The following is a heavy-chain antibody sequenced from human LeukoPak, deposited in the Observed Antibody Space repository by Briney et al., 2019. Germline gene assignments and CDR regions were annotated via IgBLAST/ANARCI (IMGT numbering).Heavy chain of an antibody. Sequence: GGSLRLSCAASGFTFSTYWIHWVRQAPGEGLVWVSRINSDGSSISYADSVKGRFTISRDNAKNAVFLQMNGLRVEDTAVYYCARGYDHRGQGTLVTVSS. J-gene: IGHJ5*02. CDR2: INSDGSSI. CDR1: GFTFSTYW. V-gene: IGHV3-74*01. CDR3: ARGYDH.